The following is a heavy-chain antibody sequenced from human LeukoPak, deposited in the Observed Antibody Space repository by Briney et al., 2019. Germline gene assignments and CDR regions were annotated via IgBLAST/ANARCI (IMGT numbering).Heavy chain of an antibody. J-gene: IGHJ4*02. V-gene: IGHV1-2*06. CDR3: ARVYLRRGSGWYYFDY. CDR1: GYIFTDYY. Sequence: GASVKVSCKASGYIFTDYYIHWVRQAPGQGLEWMGRINPNSGGTNYAQKFQGRVTMTRDTSISTAYMELSRLRSDDTAFYYCARVYLRRGSGWYYFDYWGQGTLVTVSS. CDR2: INPNSGGT. D-gene: IGHD6-19*01.